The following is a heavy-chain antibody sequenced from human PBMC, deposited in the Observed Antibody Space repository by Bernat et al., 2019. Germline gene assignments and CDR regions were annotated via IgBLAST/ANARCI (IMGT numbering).Heavy chain of an antibody. CDR2: ISYDGSNK. CDR1: GFTFSSYG. V-gene: IGHV3-30*18. CDR3: AKDEAAGPFDY. Sequence: QVQLVESGGGVVQPGRSLRLSCAASGFTFSSYGMHWVRHAPGKGLEWVAVISYDGSNKYYADSVKGRFTIYRDNSKNTLYLQMNSLGAEDTAVYYCAKDEAAGPFDYWGQGTLVTVSS. J-gene: IGHJ4*02. D-gene: IGHD6-13*01.